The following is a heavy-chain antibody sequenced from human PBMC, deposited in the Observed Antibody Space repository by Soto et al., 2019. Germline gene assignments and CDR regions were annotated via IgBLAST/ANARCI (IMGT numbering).Heavy chain of an antibody. V-gene: IGHV4-59*01. D-gene: IGHD5-12*01. CDR2: VYFSGST. J-gene: IGHJ6*02. Sequence: SETLSLTCTISGGSISSYYWSWIRRTPGKGLEWIGYVYFSGSTNYNPSLKSRVLIPIDTSRNQFSLKLNSVTAADTAVYYCPRDLDIGHRGYGHSNVWGQGTTVTVSS. CDR3: PRDLDIGHRGYGHSNV. CDR1: GGSISSYY.